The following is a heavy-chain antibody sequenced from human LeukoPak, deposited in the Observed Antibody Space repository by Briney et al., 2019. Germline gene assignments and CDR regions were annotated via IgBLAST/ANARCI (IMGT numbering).Heavy chain of an antibody. Sequence: GGSLRLSCAASGFTVSSNYMSWVRQAPGKGLEWVSVIYSGGSTYYADSVKGRFTISRDNSKNTLYLQMNSLRAEDTAVYYCASRTSGNYDAFDIWGQGTMVTVSS. V-gene: IGHV3-66*01. CDR3: ASRTSGNYDAFDI. CDR2: IYSGGST. CDR1: GFTVSSNY. D-gene: IGHD1-26*01. J-gene: IGHJ3*02.